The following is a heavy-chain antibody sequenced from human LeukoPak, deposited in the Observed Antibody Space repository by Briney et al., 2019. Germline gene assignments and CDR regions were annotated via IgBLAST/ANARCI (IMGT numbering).Heavy chain of an antibody. V-gene: IGHV4-61*02. D-gene: IGHD3-3*01. Sequence: SETLSLTRTVSGGSISSGSYYWSWIRQPAGKGLEWIGRIYTSGSTNYNPSLKSRVTISVDTSKNQFSLKLSSVTAADTAVYYCARRNFWSGFNWFDPWGQGTLVTVSS. J-gene: IGHJ5*02. CDR2: IYTSGST. CDR1: GGSISSGSYY. CDR3: ARRNFWSGFNWFDP.